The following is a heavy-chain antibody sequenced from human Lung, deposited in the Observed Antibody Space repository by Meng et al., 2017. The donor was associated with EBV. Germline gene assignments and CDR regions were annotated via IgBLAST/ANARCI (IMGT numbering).Heavy chain of an antibody. V-gene: IGHV4-59*08. D-gene: IGHD3-10*01. CDR1: GGSNSSYY. CDR2: IYYSGST. CDR3: ARQSGYFDY. J-gene: IGHJ4*02. Sequence: QVQLQESGQGLVKPSETLSLTCTVSGGSNSSYYWSWIRQPPGKGLEWIGHIYYSGSTNYNPSLKSRVTISVDTSKNQFSLKLSSVTATDTAVYYCARQSGYFDYWGQGTLVTVSS.